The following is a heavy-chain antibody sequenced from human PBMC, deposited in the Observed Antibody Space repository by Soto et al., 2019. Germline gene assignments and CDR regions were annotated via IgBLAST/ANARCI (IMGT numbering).Heavy chain of an antibody. CDR1: GYTFTSYD. D-gene: IGHD3-3*01. CDR2: MNPNSGNT. CDR3: ARGANKDYDFWSGYYKPLIRVNYYDDMSV. V-gene: IGHV1-8*01. Sequence: ASVKVSCKASGYTFTSYDINWVRQATGQGLEWMGWMNPNSGNTGYAQKFQGRVTMTRNTSISTAYMELSSLRSEDTAVYYCARGANKDYDFWSGYYKPLIRVNYYDDMSVWGKGTTVTVSS. J-gene: IGHJ6*03.